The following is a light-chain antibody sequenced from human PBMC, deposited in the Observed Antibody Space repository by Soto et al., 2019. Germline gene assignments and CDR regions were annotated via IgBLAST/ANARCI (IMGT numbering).Light chain of an antibody. J-gene: IGKJ3*01. Sequence: DIQMTQSPSSLSASIGDRVTVTCRASQGISHYLAWYQQKPGQVPSLLIYDTSTLQSGVPSRFSGSGSGTDFTLTISSLQPEDVATYYCQKYNGAPFTFGRGTKVDIK. CDR3: QKYNGAPFT. CDR1: QGISHY. V-gene: IGKV1-27*01. CDR2: DTS.